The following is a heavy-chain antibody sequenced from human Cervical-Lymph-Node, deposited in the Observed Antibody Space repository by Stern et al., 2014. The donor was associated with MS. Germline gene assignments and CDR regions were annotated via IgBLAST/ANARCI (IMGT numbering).Heavy chain of an antibody. Sequence: EVQLVESGGGLVKPGGSLRVSCAASGFTFSDYAMHWVRQAPGKGLEWVASITATSSYKYYADSMKGRFTISRDNAVNSLYLQMDSLRAEDTAVYYCARDPTVGYGDRDFDYWGPGTPVIVSS. D-gene: IGHD4-17*01. V-gene: IGHV3-21*01. CDR2: ITATSSYK. CDR1: GFTFSDYA. CDR3: ARDPTVGYGDRDFDY. J-gene: IGHJ4*02.